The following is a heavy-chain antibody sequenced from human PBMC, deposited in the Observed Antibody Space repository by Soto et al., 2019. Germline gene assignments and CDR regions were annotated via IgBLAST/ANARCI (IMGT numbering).Heavy chain of an antibody. J-gene: IGHJ6*02. CDR3: AREGAYNFDSYSGMDV. V-gene: IGHV1-69*01. Sequence: QVQLVQSGAEVKNPGSSVNVSCKASGGTFGTSAINWVRQAPGQGLEWMGAFIPLFYSTNYEQKLQARVTITVDESTATAYTELSSLTSEDTDVSYGAREGAYNFDSYSGMDVWGQGTTVIVSS. CDR2: FIPLFYST. D-gene: IGHD1-1*01. CDR1: GGTFGTSA.